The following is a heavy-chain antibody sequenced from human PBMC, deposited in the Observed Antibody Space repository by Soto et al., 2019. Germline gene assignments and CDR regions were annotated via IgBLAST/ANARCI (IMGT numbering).Heavy chain of an antibody. Sequence: SETLSLTCAVSGGSINSNYFWGWIRQPPGRGLEWIGSIYYGGNTYYNPSLKSRVTISADSSKNQFSLNLNSVTAADTAVYYCARLGAYYQSLDPWGPGTLVTVSS. J-gene: IGHJ5*02. CDR1: GGSINSNYF. CDR2: IYYGGNT. D-gene: IGHD2-21*01. CDR3: ARLGAYYQSLDP. V-gene: IGHV4-39*01.